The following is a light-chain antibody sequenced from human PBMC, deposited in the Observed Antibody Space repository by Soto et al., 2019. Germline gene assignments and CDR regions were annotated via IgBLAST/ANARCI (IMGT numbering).Light chain of an antibody. J-gene: IGLJ1*01. V-gene: IGLV3-21*02. CDR1: NIGIKS. Sequence: YGLTQPPSVSVAPGQTVRVTCGGKNIGIKSVHWYQQKPGQAPVLVVYDDSDRPSRIPERFSGSNSGNTATLTIGRVEAGDEADYHCQVWDRTSNHYVFGSGTKVTVL. CDR2: DDS. CDR3: QVWDRTSNHYV.